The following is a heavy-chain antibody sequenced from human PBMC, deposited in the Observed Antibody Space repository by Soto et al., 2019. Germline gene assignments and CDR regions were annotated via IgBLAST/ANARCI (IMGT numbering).Heavy chain of an antibody. V-gene: IGHV4-34*01. CDR2: INHSGST. CDR1: GGSFSGYY. CDR3: ARGYHYDYIWGSYRHYYFDY. J-gene: IGHJ4*02. Sequence: PSETLSLTCAVYGGSFSGYYWSWIRQPPGKGLEWIGEINHSGSTNYNPSLKSRVTISVDTSKNQFSLKLSSVTAADTAVYYCARGYHYDYIWGSYRHYYFDYWGQGTLVTVSS. D-gene: IGHD3-16*02.